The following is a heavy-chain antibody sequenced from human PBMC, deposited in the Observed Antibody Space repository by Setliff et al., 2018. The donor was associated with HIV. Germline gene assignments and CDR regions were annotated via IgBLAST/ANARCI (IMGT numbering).Heavy chain of an antibody. J-gene: IGHJ4*02. CDR3: AGHFYYSGSGIWAGLDS. D-gene: IGHD3-10*01. CDR2: IYSRGTT. Sequence: SETLSLTCSVSGGSISSGPYDWTWIRQPAGKGLEWIGHIYSRGTTKYNPSLESRVSISLDTYKNQFSLQLTSVTAADTAVYYCAGHFYYSGSGIWAGLDSWGQGTLVTVSS. V-gene: IGHV4-61*09. CDR1: GGSISSGPYD.